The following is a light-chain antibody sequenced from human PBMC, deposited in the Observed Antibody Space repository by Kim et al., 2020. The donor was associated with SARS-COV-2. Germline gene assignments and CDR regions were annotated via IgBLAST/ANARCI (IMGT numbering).Light chain of an antibody. J-gene: IGKJ4*01. CDR3: QQYDNLPLT. CDR2: DAS. CDR1: QDISNY. Sequence: ASIGDRVTITCQASQDISNYLPWHQQKPGKAPKVLIYDASTLETGVPSRFSGGGSGTDFTFTISSLQPEDVATYYCQQYDNLPLTFGGVTKVDIK. V-gene: IGKV1-33*01.